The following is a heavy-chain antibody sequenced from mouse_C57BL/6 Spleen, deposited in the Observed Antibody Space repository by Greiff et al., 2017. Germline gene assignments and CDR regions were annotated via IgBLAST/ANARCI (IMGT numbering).Heavy chain of an antibody. CDR3: ARSSWDRAMEY. Sequence: QVQLQQSGPELVKPGASVKISCKASGYAFSSSWMNWVKQRPGQGLEWIGRIYPGDGDTNYNGKFKGKATLTADKSSTTAYMQLSSLTSEDSAVYFCARSSWDRAMEYWGQGTSVTVSS. CDR1: GYAFSSSW. V-gene: IGHV1-82*01. D-gene: IGHD3-3*01. J-gene: IGHJ4*01. CDR2: IYPGDGDT.